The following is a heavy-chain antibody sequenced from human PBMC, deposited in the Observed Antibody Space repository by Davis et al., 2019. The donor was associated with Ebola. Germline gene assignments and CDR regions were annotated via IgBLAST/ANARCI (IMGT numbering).Heavy chain of an antibody. CDR1: GYSFTSYW. J-gene: IGHJ6*02. CDR3: ARHYGDDHYYYGMDV. V-gene: IGHV5-10-1*01. D-gene: IGHD4-17*01. CDR2: IDPSDSST. Sequence: GESLKISCKGSGYSFTSYWISWVRQMPGKGLEWMGRIDPSDSSTDYSPSFPGHVTISADKSISTAYLQWSSLKASDTAMYYCARHYGDDHYYYGMDVWGQGTTVTVSS.